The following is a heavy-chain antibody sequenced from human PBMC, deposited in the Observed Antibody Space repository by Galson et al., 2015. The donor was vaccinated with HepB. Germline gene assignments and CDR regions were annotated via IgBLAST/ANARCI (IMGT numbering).Heavy chain of an antibody. D-gene: IGHD6-19*01. CDR3: AKGFSGWSGFDY. J-gene: IGHJ4*02. CDR1: GFTFNSYA. V-gene: IGHV3-23*01. Sequence: SLRLSCAASGFTFNSYAMSWVRQAPGKGLEWVSSISGSGENTYYADSVRGRFAISRDNSKNTLSLQMSGLRADDTAVYFCAKGFSGWSGFDYWDLGTLVTVSS. CDR2: ISGSGENT.